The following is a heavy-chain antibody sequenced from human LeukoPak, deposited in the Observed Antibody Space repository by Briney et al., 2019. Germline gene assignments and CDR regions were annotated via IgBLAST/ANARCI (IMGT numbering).Heavy chain of an antibody. CDR3: AKAGGDQLSSLIHSDY. CDR1: GFTFEQYA. CDR2: ISWSGDVV. Sequence: GGSLRLSCAASGFTFEQYAMHWVRHAPGEGLEWVSGISWSGDVVVYAGSVNGRFTISRDNAKKTLYLQMDSVRPEDTALYYSAKAGGDQLSSLIHSDYWGQGTLVTVSS. V-gene: IGHV3-9*01. J-gene: IGHJ4*02. D-gene: IGHD3-16*01.